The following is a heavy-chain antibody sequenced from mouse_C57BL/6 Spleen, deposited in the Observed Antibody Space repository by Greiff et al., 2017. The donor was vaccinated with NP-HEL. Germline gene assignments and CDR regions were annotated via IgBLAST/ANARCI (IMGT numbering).Heavy chain of an antibody. D-gene: IGHD1-1*01. V-gene: IGHV2-4*01. Sequence: QVQLQQSGPGLVQPSQSLSITCTVSGFSLTSYGVHWVRQPPGKGLEWLGVIWSGGSTDYNAAFISRLSISKDNSKSQVFFKMNSLQADDTAIYYCAKTGAPHYYGSSYGYFDVWGTGTTVTVSS. J-gene: IGHJ1*03. CDR1: GFSLTSYG. CDR2: IWSGGST. CDR3: AKTGAPHYYGSSYGYFDV.